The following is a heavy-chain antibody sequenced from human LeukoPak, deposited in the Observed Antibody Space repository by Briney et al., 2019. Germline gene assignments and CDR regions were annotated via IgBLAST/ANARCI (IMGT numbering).Heavy chain of an antibody. V-gene: IGHV3-7*01. Sequence: PGGSLRLSCAASGFTFSSYWMSWVRQAPGKGLEWVANIKQDGSEKYYVDSVKGRFTISRDNAKNSLYLQMNSLRAEDTAVYYCARDRGELNYYDFWSGYPPGDWFDPWGQGTLVTVSS. CDR1: GFTFSSYW. D-gene: IGHD3-3*01. CDR3: ARDRGELNYYDFWSGYPPGDWFDP. J-gene: IGHJ5*02. CDR2: IKQDGSEK.